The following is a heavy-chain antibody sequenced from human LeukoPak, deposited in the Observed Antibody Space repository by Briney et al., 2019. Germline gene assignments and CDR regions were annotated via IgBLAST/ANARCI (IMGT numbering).Heavy chain of an antibody. V-gene: IGHV1-69*13. CDR3: ATDSIGIAAAGALGWFDP. J-gene: IGHJ5*02. D-gene: IGHD6-13*01. CDR1: GGSFSSYA. CDR2: IIPIFGTA. Sequence: SVKVSCKASGGSFSSYAISWVRQAPGQGLEWMGGIIPIFGTANYVQKFQGRVTITADESTNTAYMELSSLRSEDTALRYCATDSIGIAAAGALGWFDPWGQGTLVTVSS.